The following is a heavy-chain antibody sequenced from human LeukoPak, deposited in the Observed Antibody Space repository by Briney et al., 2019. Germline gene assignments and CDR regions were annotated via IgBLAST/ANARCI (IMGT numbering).Heavy chain of an antibody. CDR2: INVGNGDT. CDR3: ARELNLLLWFGGLDF. V-gene: IGHV1-3*01. D-gene: IGHD3-10*01. CDR1: GYTFSNFG. J-gene: IGHJ4*02. Sequence: GASVKVSCKASGYTFSNFGMHWVRQAPGQSLEWMGWINVGNGDTKYSQKFQGRVTFTGDTSTSTAYMELSSLTSEDTAMYYCARELNLLLWFGGLDFWGQGTLVTVSS.